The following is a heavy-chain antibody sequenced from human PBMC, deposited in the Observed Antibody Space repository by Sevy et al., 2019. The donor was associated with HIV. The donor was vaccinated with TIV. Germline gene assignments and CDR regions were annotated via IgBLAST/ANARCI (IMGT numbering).Heavy chain of an antibody. CDR1: GFTFSSYS. CDR3: VRGGTWIQLWSQFDY. V-gene: IGHV3-48*02. D-gene: IGHD5-18*01. J-gene: IGHJ4*02. Sequence: GGSLRLSCAASGFTFSSYSMNWVRQAPGKGLEWVSYISSSSSTIYYADSVKGRFTISRDNAKNSLYLQMNSLRDEDTAVYYCVRGGTWIQLWSQFDYWGQGTLVTVSS. CDR2: ISSSSSTI.